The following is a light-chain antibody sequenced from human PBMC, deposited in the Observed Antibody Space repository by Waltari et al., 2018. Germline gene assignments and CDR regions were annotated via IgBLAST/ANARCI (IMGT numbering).Light chain of an antibody. V-gene: IGLV2-14*01. Sequence: QSALTQPAFVSGSPGQSITIFCIGTNSDVGGYNFVPWYQQPPGKAPKLMIYDVTKRPSGVSNRFAGSKSGNTASLTISGLQAEDEADYYCNSYRNINTYVFGTGTKVTVL. CDR1: NSDVGGYNF. CDR3: NSYRNINTYV. CDR2: DVT. J-gene: IGLJ1*01.